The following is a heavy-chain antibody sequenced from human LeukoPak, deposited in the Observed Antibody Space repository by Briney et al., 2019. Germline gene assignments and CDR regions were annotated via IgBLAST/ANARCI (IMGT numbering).Heavy chain of an antibody. CDR1: GFTVSNNA. V-gene: IGHV3-23*01. CDR3: AKDRRMAAVGTNYFDS. J-gene: IGHJ4*02. D-gene: IGHD6-13*01. Sequence: PGGSLRLSCVASGFTVSNNALTWVRQAPGKGLEWVSDIRGDGVSTFYADSVKGRFTISRDESKNTVYLQMNSLRVEGTAVYYCAKDRRMAAVGTNYFDSWGQGTLVTVSS. CDR2: IRGDGVST.